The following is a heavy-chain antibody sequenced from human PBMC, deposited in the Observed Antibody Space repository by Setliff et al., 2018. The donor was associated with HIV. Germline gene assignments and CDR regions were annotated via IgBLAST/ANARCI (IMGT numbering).Heavy chain of an antibody. CDR2: IYTSGST. V-gene: IGHV4-4*07. CDR3: ARDGYSSSWYVISGSFDY. D-gene: IGHD6-13*01. J-gene: IGHJ4*02. Sequence: SETLSLTCTVSGGSISSYYWSWIRQPAGKGLEWIGRIYTSGSTNYNPSLKSRVTISVDTSKNQFSLKLSSVTAADTAVYYCARDGYSSSWYVISGSFDYWGQGILVTVS. CDR1: GGSISSYY.